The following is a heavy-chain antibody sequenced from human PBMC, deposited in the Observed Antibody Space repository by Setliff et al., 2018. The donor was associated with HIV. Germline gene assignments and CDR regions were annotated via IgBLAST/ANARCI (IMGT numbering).Heavy chain of an antibody. CDR1: GGSISSSSYY. CDR3: ACGAAAGTDYYYYYYMDV. CDR2: IYYSGST. J-gene: IGHJ6*03. D-gene: IGHD6-13*01. Sequence: PSETLSLTCTVSGGSISSSSYYWGWIRQPPGKGLEWIGSIYYSGSTYYNPSLKSRVTISVDTSKNQFSLKLSSVTAADTAVYYCACGAAAGTDYYYYYYMDVWGKGTTVTVSS. V-gene: IGHV4-39*01.